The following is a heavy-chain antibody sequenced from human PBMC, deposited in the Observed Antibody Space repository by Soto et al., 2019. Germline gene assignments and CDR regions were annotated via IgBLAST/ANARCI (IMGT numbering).Heavy chain of an antibody. V-gene: IGHV3-15*01. Sequence: MRLSCAASGFTFSNAWMSWVRQAPGKGLEWVVRIKSKTDGGTTDYAAPVKGRFTISRDDSKNTLYLQMNSLKTEDTAVYYCTTDDSSGWFLSGYFDYWGQGTLVTVSS. CDR3: TTDDSSGWFLSGYFDY. J-gene: IGHJ4*02. CDR1: GFTFSNAW. CDR2: IKSKTDGGTT. D-gene: IGHD6-19*01.